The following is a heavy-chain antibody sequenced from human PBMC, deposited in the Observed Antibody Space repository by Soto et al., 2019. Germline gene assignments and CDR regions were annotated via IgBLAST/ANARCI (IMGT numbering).Heavy chain of an antibody. CDR2: IYYSGST. J-gene: IGHJ6*02. V-gene: IGHV4-31*03. CDR1: GGSISSGGYY. CDR3: ARGTIAAAGTRPYYYYGMDV. D-gene: IGHD6-13*01. Sequence: PSETLSLTCTVSGGSISSGGYYWSWIRQHPGKGLEWIGYIYYSGSTYYNPSLKSRVTISVDTSKNQFSLKLSSVTAADTAVYYCARGTIAAAGTRPYYYYGMDVWGQGTTVTVSS.